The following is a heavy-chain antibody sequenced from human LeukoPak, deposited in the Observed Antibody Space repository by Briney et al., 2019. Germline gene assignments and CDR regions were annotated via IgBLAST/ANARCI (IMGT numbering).Heavy chain of an antibody. D-gene: IGHD6-13*01. CDR3: TTGYGSSWFDP. V-gene: IGHV3-15*04. CDR1: GLSLSDAW. CDR2: IERPTDGGTI. Sequence: PGGSLRLSCAASGLSLSDAWMSWVRQGPGKGLQWVALIERPTDGGTIHYAAPVIGRFTISRDDSKNMAYLQMNSLRTEDTAVYYCTTGYGSSWFDPWGQGTLVTVSS. J-gene: IGHJ5*02.